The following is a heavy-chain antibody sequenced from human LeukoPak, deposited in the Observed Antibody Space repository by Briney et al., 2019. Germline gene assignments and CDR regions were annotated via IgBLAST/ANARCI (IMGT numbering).Heavy chain of an antibody. CDR3: ARVVGRYGWFDP. V-gene: IGHV4-39*07. CDR2: IYYSGST. Sequence: SETLSLTCTDSGGSISSSSYYWGWIRQPPGKGLEWIGSIYYSGSTYYNPSLKSRVTISVDTSKNQFSLKLSSVSAADTAVYYCARVVGRYGWFDPWGQGTLVTVSS. J-gene: IGHJ5*02. CDR1: GGSISSSSYY. D-gene: IGHD2-15*01.